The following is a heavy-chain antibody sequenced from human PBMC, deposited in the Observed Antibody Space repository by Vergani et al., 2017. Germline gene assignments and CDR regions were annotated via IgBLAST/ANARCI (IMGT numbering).Heavy chain of an antibody. CDR2: VEDSGDF. Sequence: QVQLQESGPGLVRPSETLSLTCTVSGGSLSGYYWNWIRQTPGGGLEWIWYVEDSGDFNYNPSLNSRVSMSSATTNNQFSLMLSSVTVAATAVYYCARSIVSRNPPYYFDNWGQGTLVTVSS. CDR1: GGSLSGYY. J-gene: IGHJ4*02. CDR3: ARSIVSRNPPYYFDN. V-gene: IGHV4-59*01. D-gene: IGHD1-14*01.